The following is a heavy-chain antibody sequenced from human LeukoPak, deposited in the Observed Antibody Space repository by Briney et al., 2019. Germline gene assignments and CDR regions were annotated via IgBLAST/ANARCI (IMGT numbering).Heavy chain of an antibody. Sequence: SETLSLTCTVSGYSLSSCDYYWGWTPHPAGKGLEWFGRISSSGSTNYNPSLKSRVTISVDTSNNQFSLKLSSVTTADTDVYFGARGPYSYDSTGAFDIWGQGTMVTVSS. V-gene: IGHV4-61*02. CDR1: GYSLSSCDYY. CDR3: ARGPYSYDSTGAFDI. J-gene: IGHJ3*02. D-gene: IGHD3-22*01. CDR2: ISSSGST.